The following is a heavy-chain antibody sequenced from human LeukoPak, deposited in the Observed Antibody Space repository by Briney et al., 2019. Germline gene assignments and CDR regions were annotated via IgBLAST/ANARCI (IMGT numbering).Heavy chain of an antibody. D-gene: IGHD6-19*01. J-gene: IGHJ4*02. CDR2: IWYDGSNK. Sequence: GRSLRLSCAASGFTFSSYGMHWVRQAPGKGLEWVAVIWYDGSNKYYADSVKGRFTISRDNSKNTLYLQMNSLRAEDTAVYYCAKEDSSGWIGDYWGQGTLVTVSS. V-gene: IGHV3-33*06. CDR3: AKEDSSGWIGDY. CDR1: GFTFSSYG.